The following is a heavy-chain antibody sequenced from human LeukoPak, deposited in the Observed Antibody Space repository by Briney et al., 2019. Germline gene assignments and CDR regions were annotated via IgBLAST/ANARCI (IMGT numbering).Heavy chain of an antibody. CDR2: VYDNGRT. CDR3: ARRGLSAAFDP. J-gene: IGHJ5*02. CDR1: GGSMSTYY. V-gene: IGHV4-59*08. Sequence: SETLSLTCTVSGGSMSTYYWSWIRQPPGKGLEWIGCVYDNGRTNYNPSLKSRVTISRDTSKKQFSLRLSSVTAADTAMYYCARRGLSAAFDPWGQGTLVTVSS. D-gene: IGHD4/OR15-4a*01.